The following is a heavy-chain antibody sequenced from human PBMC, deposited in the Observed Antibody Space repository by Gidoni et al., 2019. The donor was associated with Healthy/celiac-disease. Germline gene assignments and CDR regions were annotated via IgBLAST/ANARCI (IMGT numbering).Heavy chain of an antibody. CDR3: ARESTGIAGPPGWFDP. D-gene: IGHD6-13*01. Sequence: EVQLVESGGGLVQPGGSLRLSCAASGFTFSSYAMHWVRQAPGKGLEYVSAISSNGGSTYYANSVKGRFTISRDNSKNTLYLQMGSLRAEDMAVYYCARESTGIAGPPGWFDPWGQGTLVTVSS. J-gene: IGHJ5*02. V-gene: IGHV3-64*01. CDR2: ISSNGGST. CDR1: GFTFSSYA.